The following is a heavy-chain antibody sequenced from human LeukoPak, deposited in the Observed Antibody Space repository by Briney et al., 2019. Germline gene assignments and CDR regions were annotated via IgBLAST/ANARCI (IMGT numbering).Heavy chain of an antibody. CDR2: ISAYNGNT. CDR3: ARVAGQWLVLVGSFDY. J-gene: IGHJ4*02. Sequence: ASVKVSCKASGYTFTSYGISWVRQAPGQGLEWMGWISAYNGNTNYAQKLQGRVTMTTDTSTSTAYMELRSLRSDDTAVYYCARVAGQWLVLVGSFDYWGQGTLVTVSS. D-gene: IGHD6-19*01. V-gene: IGHV1-18*01. CDR1: GYTFTSYG.